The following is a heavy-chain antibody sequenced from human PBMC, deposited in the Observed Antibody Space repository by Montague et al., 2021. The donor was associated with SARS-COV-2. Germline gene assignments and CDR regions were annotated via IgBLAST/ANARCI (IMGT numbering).Heavy chain of an antibody. J-gene: IGHJ4*02. D-gene: IGHD3-9*01. Sequence: SLRLSCAASGFTFSNYEMHWVRQAPGKGLEWLSYISTSGSLIYYADSVKGRSTISGDNAKNALYLQLDSLTAADTAVYYCARDGDSSYYDSLTGFYQYFEYWGQGTLVTVSS. CDR3: ARDGDSSYYDSLTGFYQYFEY. CDR1: GFTFSNYE. V-gene: IGHV3-48*03. CDR2: ISTSGSLI.